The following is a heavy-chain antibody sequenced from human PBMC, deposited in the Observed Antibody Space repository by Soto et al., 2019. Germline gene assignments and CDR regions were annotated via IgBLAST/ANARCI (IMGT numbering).Heavy chain of an antibody. Sequence: GGSLRLSCVGSEFTFSNYEMNWVRQAPGKGLEWVSYISYTGSTIYYADSVRGRFTISRDNSKNSLYLQMNSLRAEDTAVYYCARGLRNYYDRSGLHYWGQGTLVTASS. D-gene: IGHD3-22*01. V-gene: IGHV3-48*03. CDR1: EFTFSNYE. CDR3: ARGLRNYYDRSGLHY. J-gene: IGHJ4*02. CDR2: ISYTGSTI.